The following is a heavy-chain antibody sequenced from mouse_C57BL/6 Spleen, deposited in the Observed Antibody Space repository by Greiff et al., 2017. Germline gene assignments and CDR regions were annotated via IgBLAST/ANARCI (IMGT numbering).Heavy chain of an antibody. V-gene: IGHV5-12*01. CDR3: ARHASLEANYFDY. CDR2: ISNGGGST. Sequence: EVMLVESGGGLVQPGGSLKLSCAASGFTFSDYYMYWVRQTPEKRLEWVAYISNGGGSTYYPDTVKGRFTISRDNAKNTLYLQMSRLKSEDTAMYYCARHASLEANYFDYWGQGTTLTVSS. CDR1: GFTFSDYY. D-gene: IGHD3-2*02. J-gene: IGHJ2*01.